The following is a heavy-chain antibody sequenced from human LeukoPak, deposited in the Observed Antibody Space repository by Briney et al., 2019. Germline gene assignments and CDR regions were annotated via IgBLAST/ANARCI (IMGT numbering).Heavy chain of an antibody. CDR3: ARLSASYYDILTGYLHAFDI. V-gene: IGHV4-31*03. J-gene: IGHJ3*02. CDR1: GGSISSGGYY. D-gene: IGHD3-9*01. CDR2: IYYSGST. Sequence: SETLSLTCTVSGGSISSGGYYWSWVRQHPGKGLEWIGYIYYSGSTYHNPSLKSRVTISVDTSKNQFSLKLSSVTAADTAVYYCARLSASYYDILTGYLHAFDIWDQGTMVTVSS.